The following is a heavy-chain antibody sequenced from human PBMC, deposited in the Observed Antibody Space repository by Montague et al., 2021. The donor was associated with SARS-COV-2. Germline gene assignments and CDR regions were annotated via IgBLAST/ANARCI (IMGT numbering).Heavy chain of an antibody. CDR1: GFTFSNSP. CDR3: AKVGDILTGYSLINLDA. CDR2: IHSAGRGT. J-gene: IGHJ5*02. Sequence: SLRLSCAASGFTFSNSPMSWVRQAAGKGLEWVSVIHSAGRGTYYADSVQGRFTISRDNLKNTVYLHMNSLRDVDTALYYCAKVGDILTGYSLINLDAWGQGTLVVVSS. V-gene: IGHV3-23*03. D-gene: IGHD3-9*01.